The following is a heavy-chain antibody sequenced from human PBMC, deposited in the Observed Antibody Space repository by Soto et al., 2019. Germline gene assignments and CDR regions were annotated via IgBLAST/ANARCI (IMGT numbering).Heavy chain of an antibody. J-gene: IGHJ3*02. V-gene: IGHV4-34*01. CDR3: ARGRFGRAFDI. D-gene: IGHD3-10*01. CDR1: GGSFSGYY. Sequence: PSETLSLTCAVYGGSFSGYYWSWIRQPPGKGLEWIGEINHSGSTNYNPSLKSRVTISVDTSKNQFSLKLSSVTAADTAVYYCARGRFGRAFDIWGQGTMVTVS. CDR2: INHSGST.